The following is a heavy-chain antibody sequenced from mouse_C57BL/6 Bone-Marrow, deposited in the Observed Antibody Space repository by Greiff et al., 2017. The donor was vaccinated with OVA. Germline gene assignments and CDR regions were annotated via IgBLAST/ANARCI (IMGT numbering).Heavy chain of an antibody. CDR2: IDPENGDT. D-gene: IGHD4-1*01. J-gene: IGHJ3*01. CDR1: GFNIKDDY. V-gene: IGHV14-4*01. Sequence: VKLMESGAELVRPGASVKLSCTASGFNIKDDYMHWVKQRPEQGLEWIGWIDPENGDTEYASKFQGKATITADTSSNTAYLQLSSLTSEDTAVYYCTPTGTVFAYWGQGTLVTVSA. CDR3: TPTGTVFAY.